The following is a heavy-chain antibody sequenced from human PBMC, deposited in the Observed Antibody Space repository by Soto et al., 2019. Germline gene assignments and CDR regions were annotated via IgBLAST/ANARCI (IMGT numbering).Heavy chain of an antibody. CDR1: GGTFGSYA. CDR2: IIPIFGTA. CDR3: ARGCNWNAVYYYGMDV. J-gene: IGHJ6*02. D-gene: IGHD1-20*01. Sequence: GASVKVSCKASGGTFGSYAISWVRQAPGQGLEWMGGIIPIFGTANYAQKFQGRVTITADESTSTAYMELSSLRSEDTAVYYCARGCNWNAVYYYGMDVWGQGTTVTAP. V-gene: IGHV1-69*13.